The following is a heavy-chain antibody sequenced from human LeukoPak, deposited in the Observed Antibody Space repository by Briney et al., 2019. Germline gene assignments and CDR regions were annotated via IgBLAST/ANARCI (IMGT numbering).Heavy chain of an antibody. J-gene: IGHJ4*02. V-gene: IGHV5-51*01. CDR1: GYSFTSYW. D-gene: IGHD4-17*01. CDR2: IYPGDSDT. CDR3: ARHFLVRAYGDYGEASDY. Sequence: GEPLKISCKGSGYSFTSYWIGWVRQMPGKGLEWMGIIYPGDSDTRYSPSFQGQVTISADKSISTAYLQWSSLKASDTAMYYCARHFLVRAYGDYGEASDYWGQGTLVTVSS.